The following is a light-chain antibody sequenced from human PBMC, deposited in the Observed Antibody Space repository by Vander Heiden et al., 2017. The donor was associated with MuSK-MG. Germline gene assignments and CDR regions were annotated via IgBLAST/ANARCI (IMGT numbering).Light chain of an antibody. CDR3: RQDYTYPYT. J-gene: IGKJ2*01. CDR1: QGVRND. CDR2: GGS. V-gene: IGKV1-6*01. Sequence: AIQMTQSPSSLSASVGDRVTITCRASQGVRNDLGWYQQKPGRAPKLLVYGGSTLQTGVPSRFSGSGSGTDFTLTISSLQPEDSATYFCRQDYTYPYTFGQGTKLEIK.